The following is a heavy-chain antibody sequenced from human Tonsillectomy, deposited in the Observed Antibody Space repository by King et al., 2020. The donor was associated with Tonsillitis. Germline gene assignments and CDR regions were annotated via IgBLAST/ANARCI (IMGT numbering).Heavy chain of an antibody. Sequence: VQLQQWGAGLLNPSETLSLTCAVYGGSFSGYYWSWIRQPPGKGLEWIGEINHSGSTNYNPSLKSRVTISVDTSKNQFSLKLSSVTAADTAVYYCARGRLVPGYSSSWLQGGVEDYWGQGTLVTVSS. V-gene: IGHV4-34*01. CDR2: INHSGST. D-gene: IGHD6-13*01. J-gene: IGHJ4*02. CDR3: ARGRLVPGYSSSWLQGGVEDY. CDR1: GGSFSGYY.